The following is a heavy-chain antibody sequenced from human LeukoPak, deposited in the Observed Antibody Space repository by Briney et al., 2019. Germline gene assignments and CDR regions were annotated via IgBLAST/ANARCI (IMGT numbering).Heavy chain of an antibody. CDR2: IYSGGNT. Sequence: GGSLRLSCAASGFTVSSNYMSWVRQAPGKGLEWVSVIYSGGNTNYADSAKGRFTISRDNSKNTLYLQMNSLRAEDTAVYYCARGNNYGYYFDYWGQGTLVTVSS. CDR1: GFTVSSNY. J-gene: IGHJ4*02. CDR3: ARGNNYGYYFDY. V-gene: IGHV3-53*01. D-gene: IGHD5-18*01.